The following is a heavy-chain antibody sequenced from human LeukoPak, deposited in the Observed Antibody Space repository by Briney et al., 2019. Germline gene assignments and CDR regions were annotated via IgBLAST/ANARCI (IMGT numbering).Heavy chain of an antibody. CDR2: INPTGTAT. D-gene: IGHD3-22*01. V-gene: IGHV1-46*01. CDR3: ATGYYYDSSGKMGSYYFDY. Sequence: ASVKVSCKASGYTFINHWMHWVRQAPGQGLEWVGLINPTGTATLYAQKFQGRITLTRDMSATTDYMELSSLRSEDTAVYYCATGYYYDSSGKMGSYYFDYWGQGTLVTVSS. CDR1: GYTFINHW. J-gene: IGHJ4*02.